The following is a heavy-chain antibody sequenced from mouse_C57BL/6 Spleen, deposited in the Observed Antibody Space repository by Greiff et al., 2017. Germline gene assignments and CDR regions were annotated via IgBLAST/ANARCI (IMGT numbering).Heavy chain of an antibody. V-gene: IGHV1-64*01. CDR1: GYTFTSYW. J-gene: IGHJ2*01. CDR3: ATNYGSSYGYFDY. CDR2: IHPNSGST. Sequence: VQLQQSGAELVKPGASVKLSCKASGYTFTSYWMHWVKQRPGQGLEWIGMIHPNSGSTNYNEKFKSKATLTVDKSSSTAYMQLSSLTSEDSAVYYCATNYGSSYGYFDYWGQGTTLTVSS. D-gene: IGHD1-1*01.